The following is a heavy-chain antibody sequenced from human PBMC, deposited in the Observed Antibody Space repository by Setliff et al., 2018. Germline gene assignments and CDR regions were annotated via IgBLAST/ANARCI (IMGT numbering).Heavy chain of an antibody. Sequence: SETLSLTCTVSGGSISSSSYYWGWIRQPPGKGLEWIGSIYYSGSTYYNPSLKSRVTISVDTSKNQFSLKLSSVTAADTAVYYCARQAPSSSWTYYCYYGMDVWGQGTTVTVSS. CDR3: ARQAPSSSWTYYCYYGMDV. CDR2: IYYSGST. CDR1: GGSISSSSYY. V-gene: IGHV4-39*01. J-gene: IGHJ6*02. D-gene: IGHD6-13*01.